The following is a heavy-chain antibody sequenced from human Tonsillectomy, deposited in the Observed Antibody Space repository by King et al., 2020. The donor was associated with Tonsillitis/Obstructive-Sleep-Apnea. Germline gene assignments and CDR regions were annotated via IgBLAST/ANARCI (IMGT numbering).Heavy chain of an antibody. Sequence: VQLQESGPGLVKPSGTLSLTCTVSGGSVSSGSYYWSWIRQPPGKGLEWIGYIYYSGSTNYNPSLKSRVTIPVDTSKNQFSLNLTSVTAADSAVYYCARVAIFGVVPSFDYWGQGTLVTVSS. J-gene: IGHJ4*02. D-gene: IGHD3-3*01. V-gene: IGHV4-61*01. CDR2: IYYSGST. CDR3: ARVAIFGVVPSFDY. CDR1: GGSVSSGSYY.